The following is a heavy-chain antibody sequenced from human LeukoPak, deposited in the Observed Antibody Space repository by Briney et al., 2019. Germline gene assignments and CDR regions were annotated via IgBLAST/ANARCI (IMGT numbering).Heavy chain of an antibody. D-gene: IGHD3-10*01. V-gene: IGHV3-30*03. Sequence: PGGSLRLSCAASGFTFSSYGMHWVRQAPGKGLEWVAVISYDGSNKYYADSVKGRFTISRDNSKNTLYLQMNSLRAEGTAVYYCARDGGFYGSGSYYNVFDPWGQGTLVTVSS. J-gene: IGHJ5*02. CDR1: GFTFSSYG. CDR2: ISYDGSNK. CDR3: ARDGGFYGSGSYYNVFDP.